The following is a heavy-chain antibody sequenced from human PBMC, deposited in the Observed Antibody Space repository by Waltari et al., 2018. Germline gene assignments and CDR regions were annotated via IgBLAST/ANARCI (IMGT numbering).Heavy chain of an antibody. CDR1: GFTISSYW. V-gene: IGHV3-74*01. D-gene: IGHD2-15*01. Sequence: VQLVESGGGLVQPGWSLRLSCEASGFTISSYWMCWVRQVPGKGLVWVSTITADGSRTRYADSVKGRFTISRDNAKNTLYLQTNSLRAEDTAVYYCASHRPGGYGMDVWGHGTTVTVSS. J-gene: IGHJ6*02. CDR2: ITADGSRT. CDR3: ASHRPGGYGMDV.